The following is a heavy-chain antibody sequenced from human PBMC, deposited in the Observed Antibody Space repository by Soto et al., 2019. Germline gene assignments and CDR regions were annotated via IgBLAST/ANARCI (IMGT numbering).Heavy chain of an antibody. J-gene: IGHJ4*02. D-gene: IGHD6-19*01. V-gene: IGHV3-48*02. CDR3: ARFFGSGFDY. CDR1: GLTFSTDS. Sequence: PGGSLRLSCVASGLTFSTDSMNWVRQAPGKGLEWVAHISTSGATRYYADSVKGRFTISRDNAKTSLYLQMDSLRNEDTAVYYCARFFGSGFDYWGQGTLVTVSS. CDR2: ISTSGATR.